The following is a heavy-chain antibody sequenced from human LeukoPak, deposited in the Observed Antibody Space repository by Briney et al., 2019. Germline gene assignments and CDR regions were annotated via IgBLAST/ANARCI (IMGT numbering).Heavy chain of an antibody. CDR2: IYHSGST. J-gene: IGHJ5*02. V-gene: IGHV4-30-2*01. CDR1: GGSISSGGYS. Sequence: PSETLSLTCAVSGGSISSGGYSWSWIRQPPGKGLEWIGYIYHSGSTYYNPSLKSRVTISVDRSKNQFSLKLSSVTAADTAVYFCARAGNTWFDPWGQGALVTVAS. CDR3: ARAGNTWFDP.